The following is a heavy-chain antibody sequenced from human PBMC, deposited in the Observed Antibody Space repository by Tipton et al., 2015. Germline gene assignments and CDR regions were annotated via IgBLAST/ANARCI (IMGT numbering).Heavy chain of an antibody. V-gene: IGHV3-53*01. D-gene: IGHD6-19*01. CDR2: IYSGGST. CDR1: GFTFSNYA. J-gene: IGHJ4*02. Sequence: LRLSCAASGFTFSNYAMSWVRQAPGKGLEWASVIYSGGSTYYADSVKGRFTISRDNSKNTLYLQMNSLRAEDTAVYYCARPVYSSGWSPFDYWGQGTLVTVSS. CDR3: ARPVYSSGWSPFDY.